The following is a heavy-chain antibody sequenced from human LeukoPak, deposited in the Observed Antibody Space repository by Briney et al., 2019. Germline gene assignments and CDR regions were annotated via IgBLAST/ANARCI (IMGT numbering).Heavy chain of an antibody. CDR2: ISYDGSNK. V-gene: IGHV3-30*04. Sequence: PGGSLRLSCAASGFTFSSYAMHWVRQAPGKGLEWVAVISYDGSNKYYADSVKGRFTISRDNSKNTLYLQMNSLRAEDTAVYYCARGIYWSLDSWGQGTLVTVSS. CDR1: GFTFSSYA. D-gene: IGHD1-1*01. J-gene: IGHJ4*02. CDR3: ARGIYWSLDS.